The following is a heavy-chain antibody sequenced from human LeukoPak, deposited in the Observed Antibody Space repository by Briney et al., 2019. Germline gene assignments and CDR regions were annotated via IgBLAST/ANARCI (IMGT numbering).Heavy chain of an antibody. V-gene: IGHV3-30*04. CDR2: ISYDGSNK. J-gene: IGHJ6*04. D-gene: IGHD3-10*01. Sequence: GRSLRLSCAASGFTFSSYAMHWVRQAPGKGLEWVAVISYDGSNKYYADSVKGRFTISRDNSKNTLYLQMNSLRAEDTAVYYCARELLPETYLLWFGELADGMDVWGKGTTVTVSS. CDR1: GFTFSSYA. CDR3: ARELLPETYLLWFGELADGMDV.